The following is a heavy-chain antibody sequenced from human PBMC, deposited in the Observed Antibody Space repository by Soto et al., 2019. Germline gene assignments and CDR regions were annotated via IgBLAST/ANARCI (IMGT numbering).Heavy chain of an antibody. V-gene: IGHV3-30-3*01. CDR3: ARERLMVRGVNWFDP. CDR2: ISYDGSNK. CDR1: RFTFSSYA. D-gene: IGHD3-10*01. J-gene: IGHJ5*02. Sequence: GGSLRLSCAASRFTFSSYAMHWVRQAPGKGLEWVAVISYDGSNKYYADSVKGRFTISRDNSKNTLYLQMNSLRAEDTAVYYCARERLMVRGVNWFDPWGQGPLVTVSS.